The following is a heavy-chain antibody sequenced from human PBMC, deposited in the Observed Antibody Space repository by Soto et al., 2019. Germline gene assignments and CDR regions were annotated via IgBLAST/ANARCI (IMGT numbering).Heavy chain of an antibody. CDR1: GHTFTNYG. CDR2: IRPYNGDT. V-gene: IGHV1-18*01. D-gene: IGHD1-1*01. J-gene: IGHJ4*02. Sequence: QVQLVQSGAEVKKPGASVKVSCKSSGHTFTNYGISWVRQAPGQGLECMGWIRPYNGDTNYAQKLQGRVTMTTDTSTGTAYMELRSLRSEDTAVYYCARGSTGMAPDYWGQGTLVTVSS. CDR3: ARGSTGMAPDY.